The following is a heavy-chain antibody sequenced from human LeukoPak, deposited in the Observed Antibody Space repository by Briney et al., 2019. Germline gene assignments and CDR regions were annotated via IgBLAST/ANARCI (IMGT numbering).Heavy chain of an antibody. CDR2: IKSKTDGGTT. J-gene: IGHJ4*02. CDR3: TTSKGSGYYYDRSTINFDY. CDR1: GFSFGSYA. Sequence: PGGSLRLSCAASGFSFGSYAMSWVRQAAGKGLEWVGRIKSKTDGGTTDYAAPVKGRFTISRDDSKNTLYLQMNSLKTEDTAVYYCTTSKGSGYYYDRSTINFDYWGQGTLVTVSS. V-gene: IGHV3-15*01. D-gene: IGHD3-22*01.